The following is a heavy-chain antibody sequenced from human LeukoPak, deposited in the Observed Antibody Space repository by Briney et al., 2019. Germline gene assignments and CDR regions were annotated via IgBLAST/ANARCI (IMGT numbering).Heavy chain of an antibody. V-gene: IGHV4-38-2*02. D-gene: IGHD3-16*01. CDR3: ASENYDYVWGSYIAY. Sequence: SETLSLTCTVSGYSISSGYYWGWIRQPPGKGLEWIGSIYHSGSTYYNPSLKSRVTISVDTSKNQFSLKLSSVTAADTAVYYCASENYDYVWGSYIAYWGQGTLVTVSS. J-gene: IGHJ4*02. CDR2: IYHSGST. CDR1: GYSISSGYY.